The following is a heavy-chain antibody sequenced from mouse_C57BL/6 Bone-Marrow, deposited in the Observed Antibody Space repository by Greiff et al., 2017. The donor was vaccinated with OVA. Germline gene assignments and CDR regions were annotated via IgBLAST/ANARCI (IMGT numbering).Heavy chain of an antibody. CDR1: GFNIKDYY. CDR3: ASGITDC. J-gene: IGHJ2*01. Sequence: VQLQQSGAELVKPGASVKLSCTASGFNIKDYYMHWVKQRTEQGLEWIGRIDPEDGETKNAPKFQGKATITADTTSNTAYLQLSSLTAEDTAVYYYASGITDCWGQGTTLTVSS. D-gene: IGHD2-4*01. V-gene: IGHV14-2*01. CDR2: IDPEDGET.